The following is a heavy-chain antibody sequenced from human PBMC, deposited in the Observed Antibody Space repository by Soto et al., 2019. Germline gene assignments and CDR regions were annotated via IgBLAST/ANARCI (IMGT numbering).Heavy chain of an antibody. Sequence: GGSLRLSCAASGFTFSSYWIHWVRQAPGKGLVWVSRINSDGSSTSYADSVKGRFTISRDNAKNTLYLQMNSLRAEDTAVYYCARDYYYGSGRVYYYYGMDVWGQGTTVTVSS. CDR1: GFTFSSYW. J-gene: IGHJ6*02. D-gene: IGHD3-10*01. CDR3: ARDYYYGSGRVYYYYGMDV. V-gene: IGHV3-74*01. CDR2: INSDGSST.